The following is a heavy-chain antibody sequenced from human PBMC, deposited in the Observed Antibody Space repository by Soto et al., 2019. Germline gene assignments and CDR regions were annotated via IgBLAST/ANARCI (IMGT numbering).Heavy chain of an antibody. CDR1: GVTFSSYA. Sequence: PGGSLRLSCAASGVTFSSYAMDWVRQAPGKGLEYVSAISSNGGSTYYANSVKGRFTISRDNSKNTLYLQMGSLRAEDMAVYYCARGRIAAAGWSTDGYWGQGTLVTVSS. CDR2: ISSNGGST. V-gene: IGHV3-64*01. CDR3: ARGRIAAAGWSTDGY. D-gene: IGHD6-13*01. J-gene: IGHJ4*02.